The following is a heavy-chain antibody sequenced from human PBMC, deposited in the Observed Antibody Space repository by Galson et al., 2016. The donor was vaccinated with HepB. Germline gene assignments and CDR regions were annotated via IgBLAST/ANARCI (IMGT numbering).Heavy chain of an antibody. CDR2: IWFDGSNK. V-gene: IGHV3-33*01. CDR1: GFTLTSYG. Sequence: SLRLSCAASGFTLTSYGMHWVRQAPGKGLEWVAVIWFDGSNKYYADSVKGRFTISRDNSKNTLYLQMNSLRDEDTAVYYCARDLSSGWYSPYYYYGMDVWGQGTTVTVSS. J-gene: IGHJ6*02. D-gene: IGHD6-19*01. CDR3: ARDLSSGWYSPYYYYGMDV.